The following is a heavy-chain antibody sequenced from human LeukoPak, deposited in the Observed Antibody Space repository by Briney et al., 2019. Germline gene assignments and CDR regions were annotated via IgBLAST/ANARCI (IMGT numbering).Heavy chain of an antibody. J-gene: IGHJ6*04. CDR2: ISNSDGST. CDR3: AELGITMIGGV. D-gene: IGHD3-10*02. Sequence: GGSLRLSCAASGFTFRRYVMTWVRQAPGKGLEWVSGISNSDGSTYNADSVKGRFIISRDDAKNSLYLQMNSLRAEDTAVYYCAELGITMIGGVWGKGTTVTISS. CDR1: GFTFRRYV. V-gene: IGHV3-23*01.